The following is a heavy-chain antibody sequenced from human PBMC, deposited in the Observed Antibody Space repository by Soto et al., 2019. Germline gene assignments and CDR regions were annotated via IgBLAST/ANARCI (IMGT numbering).Heavy chain of an antibody. Sequence: GGSLRLSCAVSGFMFHDYWLSWVRQAPGKGLEWVANINQDGSEKNYVDSVKGRFTISRDNAKNSLYLQMNSLRAEDAAVYYCARTIAAPGTPYWGQGTLVTVSS. CDR3: ARTIAAPGTPY. CDR2: INQDGSEK. J-gene: IGHJ4*02. CDR1: GFMFHDYW. D-gene: IGHD6-13*01. V-gene: IGHV3-7*05.